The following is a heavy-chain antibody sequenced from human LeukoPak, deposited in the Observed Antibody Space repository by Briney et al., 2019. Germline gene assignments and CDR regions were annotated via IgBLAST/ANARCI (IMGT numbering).Heavy chain of an antibody. CDR3: AREESIGRYQFLHDY. CDR1: GYTFIRNG. CDR2: ISPYNENT. Sequence: ASVKVSCKASGYTFIRNGISWVRQAPGQGLEWMGWISPYNENTKYLQMPQGRVTLTTDTSTSTAYMELRSLASDDTAVYYCAREESIGRYQFLHDYWGQGTLVTVSS. D-gene: IGHD1-26*01. V-gene: IGHV1-18*01. J-gene: IGHJ4*02.